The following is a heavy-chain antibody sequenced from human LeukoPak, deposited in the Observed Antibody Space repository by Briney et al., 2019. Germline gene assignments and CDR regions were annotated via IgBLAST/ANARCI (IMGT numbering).Heavy chain of an antibody. D-gene: IGHD6-13*01. V-gene: IGHV1-18*01. CDR3: ARQYSNGWYEDY. Sequence: GASVKVSCKASGYTFTSYGISWVRQAPGQGLEWMGWISAYTGNTNYAQNVQGRVTMTTDTSTNTAYMEMRSLRSDDTAVYYCARQYSNGWYEDYWGQGTLVTVSS. CDR2: ISAYTGNT. J-gene: IGHJ4*02. CDR1: GYTFTSYG.